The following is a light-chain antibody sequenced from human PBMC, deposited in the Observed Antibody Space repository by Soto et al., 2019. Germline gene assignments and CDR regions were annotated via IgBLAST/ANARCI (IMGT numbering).Light chain of an antibody. J-gene: IGLJ2*01. CDR2: QDT. CDR1: KLGDKY. Sequence: SSELTQPPSVSVSPGQTASITCSGDKLGDKYAWWYQQKAGQSPVLVIYQDTKRPSGIPERFSGSNSGNTATLTISGTQGMDEADYYCQAWDSSTAYVVFGGGTKLTVL. V-gene: IGLV3-1*01. CDR3: QAWDSSTAYVV.